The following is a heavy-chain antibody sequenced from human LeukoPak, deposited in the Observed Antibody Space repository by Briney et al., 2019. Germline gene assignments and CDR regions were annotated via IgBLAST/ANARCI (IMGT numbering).Heavy chain of an antibody. J-gene: IGHJ4*02. D-gene: IGHD6-13*01. CDR3: AKDRYSSSWYGSFDY. V-gene: IGHV3-23*01. CDR1: GFTFSSYA. CDR2: ISGSGGST. Sequence: GGSLRLSCAASGFTFSSYAMSWVRQAPGKGLEWVSAISGSGGSTYYADSVKGRFTISRDNSKNTLYLQMNSLRAEDTAVYYCAKDRYSSSWYGSFDYWGQGALVTVSS.